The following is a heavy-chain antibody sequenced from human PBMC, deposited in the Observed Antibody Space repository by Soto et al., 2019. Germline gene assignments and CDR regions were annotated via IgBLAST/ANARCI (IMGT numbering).Heavy chain of an antibody. CDR1: GGTFSSYA. CDR3: ARRNYYDSSGYYPKAEDAIDI. CDR2: IIPIFGTA. J-gene: IGHJ3*02. D-gene: IGHD3-22*01. Sequence: GASVKVSCKASGGTFSSYAISWVRQAPGQGLEWMGGIIPIFGTANYAQKFQGRVTITADESTSTAYMELSSLRSEDTAVYYCARRNYYDSSGYYPKAEDAIDIWGQGXMVTVSS. V-gene: IGHV1-69*13.